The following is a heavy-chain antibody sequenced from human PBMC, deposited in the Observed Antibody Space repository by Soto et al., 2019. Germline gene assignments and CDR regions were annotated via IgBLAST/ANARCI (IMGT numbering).Heavy chain of an antibody. Sequence: EVQLLESGGGLVQPGGSLRLSCAASGFTFSSYAMSWVRQAPGKGLEWVSAIGGGGGSTYYADSVKGRFTSSRDNSKNTLYLKMNSLRAEDTAVYYCAKRRADHKAFDIWGQGTMVTVSS. CDR2: IGGGGGST. CDR3: AKRRADHKAFDI. CDR1: GFTFSSYA. V-gene: IGHV3-23*01. J-gene: IGHJ3*02.